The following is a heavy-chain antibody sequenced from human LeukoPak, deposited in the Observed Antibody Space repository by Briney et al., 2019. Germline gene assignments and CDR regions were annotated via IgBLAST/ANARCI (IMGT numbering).Heavy chain of an antibody. J-gene: IGHJ6*02. D-gene: IGHD2-2*01. CDR2: ISSSSSTI. CDR3: ARDHCSSTSCYEDPYYYYYYGMDV. V-gene: IGHV3-48*01. CDR1: GFTFSSYS. Sequence: GGSLRLSCAASGFTFSSYSMKWVRQAPGKGLEWVSYISSSSSTIYYADSVKGRFTISRDNSKNTLYLQMNSLRAEDTAVYYCARDHCSSTSCYEDPYYYYYYGMDVWGQGTTVTVSS.